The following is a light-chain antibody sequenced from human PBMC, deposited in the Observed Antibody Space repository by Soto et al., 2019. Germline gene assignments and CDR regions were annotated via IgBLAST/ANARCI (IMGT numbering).Light chain of an antibody. Sequence: EIVMTQSPATLSVSPGERATLSCRASQSVSISLAWYQQKPGQAPRLLIYGASSRVTGFPARFSGSGSGTEFTLTISSLQSEDFAVCYCQQYDNWPRTFGQGTKVEIK. V-gene: IGKV3-15*01. CDR1: QSVSIS. CDR2: GAS. CDR3: QQYDNWPRT. J-gene: IGKJ1*01.